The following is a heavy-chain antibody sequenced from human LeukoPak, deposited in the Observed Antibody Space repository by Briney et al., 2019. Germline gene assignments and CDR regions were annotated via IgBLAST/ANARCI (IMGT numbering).Heavy chain of an antibody. J-gene: IGHJ4*02. V-gene: IGHV3-21*01. Sequence: TGGSLRLSCAASGFTFSSYSMNWVRQAPGKGLEWVSSISSSSSYIYYADSVKGRFTISRDNAKNSLYLQMNSLRAEGTAVYYCARTGYSLPSFDYWGQGTLVTVSS. CDR2: ISSSSSYI. CDR3: ARTGYSLPSFDY. CDR1: GFTFSSYS. D-gene: IGHD2-21*01.